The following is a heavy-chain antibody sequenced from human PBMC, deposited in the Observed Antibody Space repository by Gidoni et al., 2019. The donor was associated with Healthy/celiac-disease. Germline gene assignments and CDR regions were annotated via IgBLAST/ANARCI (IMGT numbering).Heavy chain of an antibody. D-gene: IGHD5-18*01. CDR1: GFTFSRYS. J-gene: IGHJ5*02. CDR3: ARQRGYSYGSGSSWFDP. CDR2: INSNSRTI. V-gene: IGHV3-48*02. Sequence: EVQLVESGGALVQPGGSLSFPCAASGFTFSRYSMTWGRQARGKGREWGSYINSNSRTIYYADSVKGRFTSTRDKAKNSLYLQMNSRRDEDAAVYYCARQRGYSYGSGSSWFDPWGQGTLVTVSS.